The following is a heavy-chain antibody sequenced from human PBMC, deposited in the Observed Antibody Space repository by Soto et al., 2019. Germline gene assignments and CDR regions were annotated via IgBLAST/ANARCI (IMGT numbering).Heavy chain of an antibody. CDR1: GYTFTSYA. J-gene: IGHJ6*02. Sequence: ASVKVSCKASGYTFTSYAMHWVRQAPGQRLEWIGWINAGNGNTKYSQKFQGRVTITRDTSASTAYMELSSLRSEDTAVYYCARDPAQRGYSYGYYYGMDVWGQGTTVTVSS. CDR3: ARDPAQRGYSYGYYYGMDV. V-gene: IGHV1-3*01. D-gene: IGHD5-18*01. CDR2: INAGNGNT.